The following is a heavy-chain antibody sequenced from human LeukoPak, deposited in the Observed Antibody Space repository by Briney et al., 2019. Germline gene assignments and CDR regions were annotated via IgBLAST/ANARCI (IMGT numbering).Heavy chain of an antibody. CDR1: GGSLSGHY. CDR3: ATRARRPYYYYYYMDV. CDR2: VSYTGRT. D-gene: IGHD6-6*01. V-gene: IGHV4-59*11. J-gene: IGHJ6*03. Sequence: PSETLSLTCTVSGGSLSGHYWSWIRQPPGKRLEWIGYVSYTGRTKYNPSLQSRVTISVDTSKNQFSLKLSSVTAADTAVYYCATRARRPYYYYYYMDVWGKGTTVTVSS.